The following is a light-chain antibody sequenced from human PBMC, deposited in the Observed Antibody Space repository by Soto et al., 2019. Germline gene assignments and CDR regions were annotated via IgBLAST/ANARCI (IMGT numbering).Light chain of an antibody. CDR1: QSISNY. J-gene: IGKJ2*01. Sequence: DIPMTQSPSSLSASVGDRVTITCRASQSISNYLNWYQQKPGKAPKVLIYTASALQSGVPSRFSGSGLGTDFTLTISSLQPEDFATYYCQQTYRTPYTFGQGTKLEI. V-gene: IGKV1-39*01. CDR3: QQTYRTPYT. CDR2: TAS.